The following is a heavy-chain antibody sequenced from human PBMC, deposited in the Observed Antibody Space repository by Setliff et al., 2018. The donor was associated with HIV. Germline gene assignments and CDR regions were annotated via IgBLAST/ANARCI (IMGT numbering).Heavy chain of an antibody. CDR3: LTSPGSFLAQDATEAGDA. CDR2: IRLPRGGT. J-gene: IGHJ5*02. D-gene: IGHD6-13*01. Sequence: ASVKVSCKASQNSFSDDYMNWVRQAPGQRPEWMGWIRLPRGGTKYAQKFQGRVSLTWDTSISTGYMELRRLRSDDTAIYYCLTSPGSFLAQDATEAGDAWGQGSLVTVSS. CDR1: QNSFSDDY. V-gene: IGHV1-2*02.